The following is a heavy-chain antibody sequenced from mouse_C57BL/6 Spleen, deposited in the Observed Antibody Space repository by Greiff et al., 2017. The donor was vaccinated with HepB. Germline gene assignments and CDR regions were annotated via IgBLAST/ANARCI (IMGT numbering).Heavy chain of an antibody. CDR3: ARTEAIYYDYDGDYYAMDY. CDR1: GYTFTSYW. D-gene: IGHD2-4*01. Sequence: VQLQQPGAELVKPGASVKMSCKASGYTFTSYWITWVKQRPGQGLEWIGDIYPGSGSTNYNEKFKSKATLTVDTSSSTAYMQLSSLTSEDSAVYYCARTEAIYYDYDGDYYAMDYWGQGTSVTVSS. V-gene: IGHV1-55*01. J-gene: IGHJ4*01. CDR2: IYPGSGST.